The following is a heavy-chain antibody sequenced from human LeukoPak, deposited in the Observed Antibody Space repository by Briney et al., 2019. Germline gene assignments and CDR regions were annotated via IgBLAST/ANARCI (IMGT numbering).Heavy chain of an antibody. CDR1: GFTFNNYA. Sequence: GGSLRLSCAASGFTFNNYAMSWVRQAPGKGLEWVSSISGSGTSTYYADSVKGRFTISRDNSKNTLYLQMNSLRAEDTAVYYCAKSPIVGATFYLDYWGQGTLVTVSS. D-gene: IGHD1-26*01. V-gene: IGHV3-23*01. CDR3: AKSPIVGATFYLDY. CDR2: ISGSGTST. J-gene: IGHJ4*02.